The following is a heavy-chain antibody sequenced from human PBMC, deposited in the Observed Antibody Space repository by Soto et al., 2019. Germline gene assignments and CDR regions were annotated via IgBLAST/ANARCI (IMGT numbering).Heavy chain of an antibody. CDR3: PNSGSPEIYSSSWFLDY. V-gene: IGHV3-7*03. J-gene: IGHJ4*02. CDR1: GFTFSSYW. Sequence: PGGSLRLSCAASGFTFSSYWINWVRQTPGKGLEWVANIKGDGSEKYYVDSLKGRFTISRDNAKNSLYLHMNSLRAEDTAVYYCPNSGSPEIYSSSWFLDYWGQVPLVTVSS. CDR2: IKGDGSEK. D-gene: IGHD6-13*01.